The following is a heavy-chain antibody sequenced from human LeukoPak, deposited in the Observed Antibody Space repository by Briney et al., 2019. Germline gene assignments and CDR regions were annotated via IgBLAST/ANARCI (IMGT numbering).Heavy chain of an antibody. J-gene: IGHJ4*02. CDR1: GGSISSHY. CDR2: IYASGGT. V-gene: IGHV4-4*09. CDR3: ARGAAGLDY. Sequence: PSETLSLTCTVSGGSISSHYWSWIRQPPGKGLEWIGYIYASGGTNYNPSLKSRVTISVDTSKNQFSLNLSSVTAADTAVYYCARGAAGLDYWGQGTLVTVSS. D-gene: IGHD6-13*01.